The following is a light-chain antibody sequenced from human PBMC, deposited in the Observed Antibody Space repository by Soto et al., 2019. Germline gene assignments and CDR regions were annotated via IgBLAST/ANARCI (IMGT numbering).Light chain of an antibody. CDR2: DTS. Sequence: EVVMTQSPATLSVSPGERATLSCRASRGIGSTLAWYQHKPGQTPRLLIYDTSTRATGVPGRFIGSRSGTEFTLTSTSLQSEDFAIYYCQHYVTWPLAFGGGTRVQNK. V-gene: IGKV3-15*01. J-gene: IGKJ4*01. CDR1: RGIGST. CDR3: QHYVTWPLA.